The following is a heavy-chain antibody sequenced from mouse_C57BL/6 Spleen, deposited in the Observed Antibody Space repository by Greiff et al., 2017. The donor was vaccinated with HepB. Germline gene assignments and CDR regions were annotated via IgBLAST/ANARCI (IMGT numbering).Heavy chain of an antibody. D-gene: IGHD2-4*01. J-gene: IGHJ2*01. V-gene: IGHV1-55*01. CDR1: GYTFTSYW. Sequence: VQLQQPGAELVKPGASVKMSCKASGYTFTSYWITWVKQRPGQGLEWIGDIYPGSGSTNYNEKFKSKATLTVDTSSSTAYMQLSSLTSEDSAVYYCARRGLYYDPFDYWGQGTTLTVSS. CDR3: ARRGLYYDPFDY. CDR2: IYPGSGST.